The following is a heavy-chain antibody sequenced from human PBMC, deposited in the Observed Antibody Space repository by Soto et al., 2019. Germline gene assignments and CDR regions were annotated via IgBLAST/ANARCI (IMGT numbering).Heavy chain of an antibody. CDR2: INAGNGNT. J-gene: IGHJ6*02. D-gene: IGHD2-2*01. CDR3: ARGYCISTSCYGNLYYYYYGMDV. CDR1: GYTFTSYA. Sequence: ASVKVSCKASGYTFTSYAMHWVRQAPGQRLEWMGWINAGNGNTKYSQKFQGRVTITRDTSASTAYMERSSLRSEDTAVYYCARGYCISTSCYGNLYYYYYGMDVSGQGTTVTVSS. V-gene: IGHV1-3*01.